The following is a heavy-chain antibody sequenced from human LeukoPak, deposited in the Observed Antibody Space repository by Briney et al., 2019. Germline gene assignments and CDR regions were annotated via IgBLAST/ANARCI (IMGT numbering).Heavy chain of an antibody. Sequence: GASVKVSCKASGYTFTNYGVTWVRQAPGQGLEWMGWISAYNGNSGYAQNFQGRVTMTTDTSTSTAYMELRSLRSDDTAVYYCATYTEGYCTGANCYAGFDYWGQGTLVTVSS. CDR2: ISAYNGNS. D-gene: IGHD2-2*01. V-gene: IGHV1-18*04. J-gene: IGHJ4*02. CDR1: GYTFTNYG. CDR3: ATYTEGYCTGANCYAGFDY.